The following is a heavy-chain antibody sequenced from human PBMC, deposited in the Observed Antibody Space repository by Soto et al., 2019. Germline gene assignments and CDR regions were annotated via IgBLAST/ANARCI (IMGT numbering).Heavy chain of an antibody. D-gene: IGHD5-18*01. CDR3: ARDQGYSHY. V-gene: IGHV3-23*01. Sequence: GGSLRLSCAASGFTFSSYAMSWVRQAPGKGLGWVSAISSSGGSTFYADSVKGRFTISRDNSRNTLYLQMNSLRAEDTAVYYCARDQGYSHYWAQGTLVTVSS. CDR2: ISSSGGST. J-gene: IGHJ4*02. CDR1: GFTFSSYA.